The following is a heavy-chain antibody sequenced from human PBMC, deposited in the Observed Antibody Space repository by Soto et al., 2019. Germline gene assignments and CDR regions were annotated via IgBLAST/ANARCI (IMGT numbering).Heavy chain of an antibody. D-gene: IGHD1-1*01. CDR1: GGSITSTY. V-gene: IGHV4-59*12. CDR2: IYYTGIT. CDR3: ASDPRRLPY. Sequence: QVQLQESGPGLVRPSETLSLTCTVSGGSITSTYWSWIRQPPGRGLESIGYIYYTGITNYNPSLKSRVTISLDTPKNQLTLELTSVTAADTAMYFCASDPRRLPYWGQGILVAVSS. J-gene: IGHJ4*02.